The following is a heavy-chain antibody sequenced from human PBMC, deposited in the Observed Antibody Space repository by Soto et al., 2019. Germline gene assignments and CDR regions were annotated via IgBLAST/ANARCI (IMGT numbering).Heavy chain of an antibody. V-gene: IGHV3-23*01. Sequence: GVSLRLSCAASGFTFSSYAMSWARQAPGKGLEWVSAISGSGGSTYYADSVKGRFTISRDNSNNTLYLQINSLRAEDTAVYYCAHRVRYYDSSGCPTPKIYGMDVWGQEATVTVSS. J-gene: IGHJ6*02. CDR1: GFTFSSYA. CDR3: AHRVRYYDSSGCPTPKIYGMDV. D-gene: IGHD3-22*01. CDR2: ISGSGGST.